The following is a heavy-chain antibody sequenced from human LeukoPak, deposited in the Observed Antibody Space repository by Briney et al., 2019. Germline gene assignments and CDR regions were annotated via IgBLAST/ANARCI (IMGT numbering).Heavy chain of an antibody. CDR3: ARAFYTNDFWSGYYDFDY. J-gene: IGHJ4*02. Sequence: GGSLRLSCAASGFTVSSNYMSWVRQAPGKGLEWVSVIYSGGSTYYADSVKGRFTISRDNSKNTLYLQMNSLRAEDTAVYYCARAFYTNDFWSGYYDFDYWGQGTLVTVSS. D-gene: IGHD3-3*01. CDR2: IYSGGST. CDR1: GFTVSSNY. V-gene: IGHV3-66*02.